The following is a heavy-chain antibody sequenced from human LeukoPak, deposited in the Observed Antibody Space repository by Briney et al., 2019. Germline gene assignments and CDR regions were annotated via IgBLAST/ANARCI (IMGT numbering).Heavy chain of an antibody. V-gene: IGHV3-30-3*01. CDR2: ISYDGSNK. Sequence: GRSLRLSCAASGFTFSSYAMHWVRQAPGKGLEWVAVISYDGSNKYYADSVKGRFTISRDSSKNTLYLQMNSLRAEDTAVFYCARDQYDTWSRRGNFDSWGQGTLVIVSS. D-gene: IGHD3/OR15-3a*01. J-gene: IGHJ4*02. CDR1: GFTFSSYA. CDR3: ARDQYDTWSRRGNFDS.